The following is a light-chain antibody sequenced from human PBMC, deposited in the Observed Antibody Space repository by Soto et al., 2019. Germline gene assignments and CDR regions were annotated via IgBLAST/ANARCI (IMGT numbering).Light chain of an antibody. CDR2: DVS. J-gene: IGLJ3*02. CDR3: SSYRSSGSLV. CDR1: SSDVGGYTY. V-gene: IGLV2-14*03. Sequence: QSVLTQPASVSGSPGQSITISCTGTSSDVGGYTYVSWYQQHPGKAPKLIIYDVSNRPSGVSNRFSASKSGNTASLTISGLQAEDEADYYCSSYRSSGSLVFGGGTKVTVL.